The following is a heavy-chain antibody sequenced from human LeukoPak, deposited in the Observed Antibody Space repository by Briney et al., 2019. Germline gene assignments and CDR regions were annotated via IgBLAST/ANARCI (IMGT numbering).Heavy chain of an antibody. D-gene: IGHD4-17*01. V-gene: IGHV3-48*03. J-gene: IGHJ6*02. Sequence: GGSLRLSCAASGFTFSSYEMNWVRQAPGKGLEWVSYISSSGSTIYYADSVKGRFTISRDNAKNPLYLQMNSLRAEDTAVYFCARDGRHDYGDYYYYYGMDVWGQGTTVTVSS. CDR2: ISSSGSTI. CDR3: ARDGRHDYGDYYYYYGMDV. CDR1: GFTFSSYE.